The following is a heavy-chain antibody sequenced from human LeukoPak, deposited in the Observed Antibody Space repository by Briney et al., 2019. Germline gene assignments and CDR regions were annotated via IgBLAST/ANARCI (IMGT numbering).Heavy chain of an antibody. CDR3: ARGLYYYDSSGYYYSYFDY. CDR1: GYTFTSYD. J-gene: IGHJ4*02. Sequence: GASVKVSCKASGYTFTSYDINWVRQATRQGLEWMGWMNPNSGNTGYAQKFQGRVTMTRNTSISTAYMELSSLRSEDTAVYYCARGLYYYDSSGYYYSYFDYWGQGTLVTVSS. CDR2: MNPNSGNT. D-gene: IGHD3-22*01. V-gene: IGHV1-8*01.